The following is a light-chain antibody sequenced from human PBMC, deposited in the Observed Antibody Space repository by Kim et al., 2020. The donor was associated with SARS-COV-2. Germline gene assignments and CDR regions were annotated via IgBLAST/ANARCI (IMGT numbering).Light chain of an antibody. V-gene: IGKV3-20*01. CDR2: GAS. J-gene: IGKJ2*01. CDR3: PQYGSSPYT. CDR1: QSVSSSY. Sequence: EIVLTQSPGTLSLSPGERGTLSCRASQSVSSSYLAWYQQKVGQAPRLLIYGASSRATGIPDRFSGSGSGTDFTLTISRLEPEDFAVYYCPQYGSSPYTLGQGTKLEI.